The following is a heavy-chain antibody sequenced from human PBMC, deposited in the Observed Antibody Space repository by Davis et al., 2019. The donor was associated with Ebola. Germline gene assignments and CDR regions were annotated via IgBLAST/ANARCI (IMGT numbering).Heavy chain of an antibody. CDR2: ISGSGGGT. D-gene: IGHD3-16*02. Sequence: GGSLRLSCTASGFSFNNYAMSWVRQAPGKGLEWVSGISGSGGGTHYADSVKGRFTISRDNSKNTLYLQMNSLRAEDTAVYYCASELSLYGLDYWGQGTLVTVSS. J-gene: IGHJ4*02. CDR3: ASELSLYGLDY. CDR1: GFSFNNYA. V-gene: IGHV3-23*01.